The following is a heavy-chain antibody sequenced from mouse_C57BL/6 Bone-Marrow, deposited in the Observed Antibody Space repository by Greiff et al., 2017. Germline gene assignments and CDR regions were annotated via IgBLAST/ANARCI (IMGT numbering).Heavy chain of an antibody. CDR1: GYTFPDYE. V-gene: IGHV1-15*01. J-gene: IGHJ4*01. CDR2: IDPETGGT. CDR3: TRVPTTVVGDYAMDY. D-gene: IGHD1-1*01. Sequence: QVHVKQSGAELVRPGASVTLSCKASGYTFPDYEMHWVKQTPVHGLEWIGAIDPETGGTAYNQKFKGKAILPADKSSSTAYMELRSLTAEDSAVYYCTRVPTTVVGDYAMDYWGQGTSVTVAS.